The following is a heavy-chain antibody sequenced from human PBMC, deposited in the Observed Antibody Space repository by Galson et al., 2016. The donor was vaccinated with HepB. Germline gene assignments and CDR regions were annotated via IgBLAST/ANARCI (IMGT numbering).Heavy chain of an antibody. CDR1: GGSLSSGNYY. V-gene: IGHV4-30-4*01. J-gene: IGHJ6*02. D-gene: IGHD3-16*01. CDR3: VRSWTSGAEGPMDV. Sequence: TLSLTCPVSGGSLSSGNYYWSWIRQTPGKGLEWIGYIYTSGSTYYKPSLESRVTMSVDTSKKQFSLKMSSVTAADTAVYYCVRSWTSGAEGPMDVWGQGTTVTVSS. CDR2: IYTSGST.